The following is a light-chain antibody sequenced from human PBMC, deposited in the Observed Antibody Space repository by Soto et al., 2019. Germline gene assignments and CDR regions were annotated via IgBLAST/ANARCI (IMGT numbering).Light chain of an antibody. V-gene: IGKV3-11*01. J-gene: IGKJ3*01. Sequence: VWKESRGVLFLPTGVSAPLLCRSCQSISSYLAWYQQNPGQAPRRLSYDASSRATGIPARFSGSGSGTYFTHNTKSVVGVESADYCCPDLTGSPLQCSIGRGTKVDIK. CDR2: DAS. CDR1: QSISSY. CDR3: PDLTGSPLQCS.